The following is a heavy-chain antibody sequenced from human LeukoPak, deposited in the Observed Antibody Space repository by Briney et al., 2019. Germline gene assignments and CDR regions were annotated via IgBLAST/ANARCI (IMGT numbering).Heavy chain of an antibody. CDR3: ARVDVVVPAAIGNWFDP. Sequence: GASVKVSCKASGYTFTSYGISWVRQAPGQGLEWMGWISAYNGNTNYAQKLQGRGTMTTDTSTSTAYMELRSLRSDDTAVYYCARVDVVVPAAIGNWFDPWGQGTLVTVSS. J-gene: IGHJ5*02. D-gene: IGHD2-2*02. CDR2: ISAYNGNT. V-gene: IGHV1-18*01. CDR1: GYTFTSYG.